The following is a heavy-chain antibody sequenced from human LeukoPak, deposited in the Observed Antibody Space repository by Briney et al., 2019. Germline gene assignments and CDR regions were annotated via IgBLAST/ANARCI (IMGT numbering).Heavy chain of an antibody. CDR1: GFTFSSYG. J-gene: IGHJ6*03. CDR3: ARTMGYYDILTGIRPNYYMDV. Sequence: PGGSLRLSCAASGFTFSSYGMHWVRQAPGKGLEWVAVISYDGSNKYYADSVKGRFTISRDNSKNSLYLQMNSLRAEDTAVYYCARTMGYYDILTGIRPNYYMDVWGKGTTVTISS. D-gene: IGHD3-9*01. CDR2: ISYDGSNK. V-gene: IGHV3-30*03.